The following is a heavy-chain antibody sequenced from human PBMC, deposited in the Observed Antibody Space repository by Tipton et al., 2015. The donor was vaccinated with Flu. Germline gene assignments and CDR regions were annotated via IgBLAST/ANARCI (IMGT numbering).Heavy chain of an antibody. CDR2: ISHSGRT. D-gene: IGHD3-10*01. Sequence: GLVKPSETLSLICTVSDYSISSGYYWGWIRQPPGKGLEWIGCISHSGRTYYNPSLKSRVTISVDTAKNQFSLKLSSVTAADTAVYYCARGGIGLVRGVIKGWGQGILVTVSS. CDR3: ARGGIGLVRGVIKG. V-gene: IGHV4-38-2*02. J-gene: IGHJ4*02. CDR1: DYSISSGYY.